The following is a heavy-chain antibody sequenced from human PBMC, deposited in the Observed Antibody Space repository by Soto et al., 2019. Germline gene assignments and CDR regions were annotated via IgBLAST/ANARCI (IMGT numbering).Heavy chain of an antibody. J-gene: IGHJ6*02. D-gene: IGHD2-21*02. CDR2: ISSSSSTI. V-gene: IGHV3-48*02. Sequence: VQLVESGGGLVQPGGSLRLSCAASGFTFSSYSMNWVRQAPGKGLEWVSYISSSSSTIYYADSVKGRFTISRDNAKNSLYLQMNSLRDEDTAVYYCARDDFIVVVTSYYYYGMDVWGQGTTVTVSS. CDR3: ARDDFIVVVTSYYYYGMDV. CDR1: GFTFSSYS.